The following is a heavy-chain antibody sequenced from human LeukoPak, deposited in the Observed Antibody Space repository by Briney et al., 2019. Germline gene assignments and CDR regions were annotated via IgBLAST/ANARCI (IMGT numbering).Heavy chain of an antibody. CDR1: GDSISSYY. CDR3: ARLTRLSTSPDRYYLDY. CDR2: IYTSGGT. V-gene: IGHV4-4*09. J-gene: IGHJ4*02. D-gene: IGHD6-6*01. Sequence: SETLSLTCTVSGDSISSYYWSWIRQPPGKGLEWIGYIYTSGGTNYIPSLKGRVTISIDASKNQFSLKLSSVTAADSAVYYCARLTRLSTSPDRYYLDYWGQGTLVTVSS.